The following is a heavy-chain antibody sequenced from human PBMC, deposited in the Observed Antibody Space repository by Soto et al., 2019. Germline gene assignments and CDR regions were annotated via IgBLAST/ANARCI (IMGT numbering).Heavy chain of an antibody. Sequence: QVQLVQSGAEVKKPGSSVKVSCKASGGTFSSYAISWVRQAPGQGLEWMGGIIPIFGTANYAQKFQGRVTITADESTSTAYRELSSLRSEDTAVYYCARGGTVTTQYYFDYWGQGTLVTVSS. J-gene: IGHJ4*02. CDR2: IIPIFGTA. V-gene: IGHV1-69*12. D-gene: IGHD4-17*01. CDR3: ARGGTVTTQYYFDY. CDR1: GGTFSSYA.